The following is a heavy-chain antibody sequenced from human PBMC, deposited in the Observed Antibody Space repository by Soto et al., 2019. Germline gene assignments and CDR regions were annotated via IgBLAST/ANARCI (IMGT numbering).Heavy chain of an antibody. D-gene: IGHD3-10*01. J-gene: IGHJ5*02. CDR2: IYYSGST. CDR1: GGSISSSSYY. Sequence: QVQLQESGPGLVKPSETLSLTCTVSGGSISSSSYYWGWIRQPPGKGQEWIGSIYYSGSTYYNPSLKSRVTISVDTSKNQFSLKLSSVTAADTAVYDCARTFPVFLWFGEQGGWFDPWGQGTLVTVSS. CDR3: ARTFPVFLWFGEQGGWFDP. V-gene: IGHV4-39*01.